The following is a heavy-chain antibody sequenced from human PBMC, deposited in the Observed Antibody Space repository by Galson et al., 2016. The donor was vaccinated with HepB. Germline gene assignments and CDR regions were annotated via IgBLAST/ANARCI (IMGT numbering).Heavy chain of an antibody. V-gene: IGHV1-18*01. J-gene: IGHJ5*02. CDR2: INAYNGNT. D-gene: IGHD5-12*01. CDR3: ARVLGGYDFYP. CDR1: GFTFTAYG. Sequence: SVKFSCKASGFTFTAYGISWVRQAPGQGLEWMGWINAYNGNTNYAQSFQGRVTMITDTSTGTAYMELWNLRSDDPALYYCARVLGGYDFYPWGQGTLVTVSS.